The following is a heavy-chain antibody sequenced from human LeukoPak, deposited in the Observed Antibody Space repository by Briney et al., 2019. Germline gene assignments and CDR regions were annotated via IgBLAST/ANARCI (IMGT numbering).Heavy chain of an antibody. D-gene: IGHD3-10*01. Sequence: GGSLRLSCAASGFTFSSYGMHWVRQAPGKGLEWVAYIRFDESNKYYADSVKGRFTISRDNSKNTLYLQMNSLRAEDTAVYYCARDFNYYGSGAGRFDYWGQGTLVTVSS. J-gene: IGHJ4*02. CDR2: IRFDESNK. CDR1: GFTFSSYG. V-gene: IGHV3-30*02. CDR3: ARDFNYYGSGAGRFDY.